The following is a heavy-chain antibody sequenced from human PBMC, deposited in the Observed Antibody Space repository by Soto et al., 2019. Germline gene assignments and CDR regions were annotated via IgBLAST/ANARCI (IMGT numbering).Heavy chain of an antibody. D-gene: IGHD3-10*01. Sequence: QVQLVESGGGVVQPGRSLRLSCAASGFTFSSYAMHWVRQAPGKGLELVAVISYDGSNKYYADFVKGRFTISRDNSKNTLYLQMNSLRAEDTAVYYCARGRSYYYGSGSGYWGQGTLVTVSS. V-gene: IGHV3-30-3*01. CDR3: ARGRSYYYGSGSGY. J-gene: IGHJ4*02. CDR1: GFTFSSYA. CDR2: ISYDGSNK.